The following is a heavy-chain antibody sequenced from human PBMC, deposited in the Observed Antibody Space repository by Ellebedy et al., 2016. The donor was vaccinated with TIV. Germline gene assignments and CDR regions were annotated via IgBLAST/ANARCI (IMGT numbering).Heavy chain of an antibody. CDR1: GFIFSGTA. D-gene: IGHD1-26*01. CDR2: ISGSGGST. CDR3: ARRGRGAVGFDY. V-gene: IGHV3-23*01. Sequence: GGSLRLSXAASGFIFSGTAMSWVRQAPGKGLEWVSAISGSGGSTYYADSVKGRFTISRDNSKDTLYLQMNSLRAEDTAVYYCARRGRGAVGFDYWGQGTLVTVSS. J-gene: IGHJ4*02.